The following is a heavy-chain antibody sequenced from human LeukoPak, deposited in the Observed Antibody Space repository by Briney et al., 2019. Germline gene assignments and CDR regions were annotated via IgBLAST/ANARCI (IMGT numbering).Heavy chain of an antibody. Sequence: PGGSLRLSCEASGFTFSSYSMNWVRQAPGKGLEWVSSISSSGSYIYYADSVKGRFTISRDNAKNSLYLQMNSLRAEDTAVHYCAKGYCSSASCYGLVDYWGQGTLVTASS. J-gene: IGHJ4*02. D-gene: IGHD2-2*01. CDR3: AKGYCSSASCYGLVDY. CDR1: GFTFSSYS. CDR2: ISSSGSYI. V-gene: IGHV3-21*01.